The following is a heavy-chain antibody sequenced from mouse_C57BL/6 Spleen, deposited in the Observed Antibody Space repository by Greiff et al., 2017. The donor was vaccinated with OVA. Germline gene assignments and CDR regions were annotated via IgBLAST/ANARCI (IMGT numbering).Heavy chain of an antibody. CDR1: GYSFTSYY. V-gene: IGHV1-66*01. Sequence: QVQLQQSGPELVKPGASVKISCKASGYSFTSYYIHWVKQRPGQGLEWIGWIYPGSGNTKYNEKFKGKATLTADTSSSTAYMQLSSLTSADSAVYYGARKRGGVTTVVDYFDYWGQGTTLTVSS. J-gene: IGHJ2*01. CDR2: IYPGSGNT. D-gene: IGHD1-1*01. CDR3: ARKRGGVTTVVDYFDY.